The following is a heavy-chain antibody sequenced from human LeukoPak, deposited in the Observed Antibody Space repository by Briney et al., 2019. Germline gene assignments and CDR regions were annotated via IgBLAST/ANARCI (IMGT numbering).Heavy chain of an antibody. D-gene: IGHD3-3*01. CDR1: GFTFDDYA. CDR2: ISWNSGSI. CDR3: AKDISGSVRFLEWLPFDY. J-gene: IGHJ4*02. Sequence: PGGSLRRSCAASGFTFDDYAMHWVRQAPGKGLEWVSGISWNSGSIGYADSVKGRFTISRDNAKNSLYPQMNSLRAEDTALYYCAKDISGSVRFLEWLPFDYWGQGTLVTVSS. V-gene: IGHV3-9*01.